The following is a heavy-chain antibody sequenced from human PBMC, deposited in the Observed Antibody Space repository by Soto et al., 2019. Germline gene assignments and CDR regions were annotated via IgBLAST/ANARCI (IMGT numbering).Heavy chain of an antibody. CDR1: GGSISSYY. CDR3: ARVLSNPYIDY. D-gene: IGHD2-2*02. J-gene: IGHJ4*02. V-gene: IGHV4-59*01. Sequence: SETLSLTCTVSGGSISSYYWSWIRQPPGKGLEWIGYIYYSGSTNYNPSLKSRVTLSVDTSKNQFSLKLISVTAADTAVYYCARVLSNPYIDYWGQGTLVTVSS. CDR2: IYYSGST.